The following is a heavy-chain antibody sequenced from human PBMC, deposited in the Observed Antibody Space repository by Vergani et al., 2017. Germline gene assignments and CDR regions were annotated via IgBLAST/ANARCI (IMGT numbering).Heavy chain of an antibody. CDR2: ISYDGSNK. CDR3: ARAIAARPGYYYYYYMDV. D-gene: IGHD6-6*01. Sequence: QVQLVESGGGVVPPVRSLRLSCAASGFTFCSYAMHWVRQAPGKGLEWVAVISYDGSNKYYADSVKGRFTISRDNSKNTLYLQMNSLRAEDTAVYYCARAIAARPGYYYYYYMDVWGKGTTVTVSS. CDR1: GFTFCSYA. V-gene: IGHV3-30*04. J-gene: IGHJ6*03.